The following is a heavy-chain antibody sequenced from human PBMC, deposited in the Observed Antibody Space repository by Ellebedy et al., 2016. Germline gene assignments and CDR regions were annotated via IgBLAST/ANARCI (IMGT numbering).Heavy chain of an antibody. J-gene: IGHJ3*02. CDR1: GFTFTDYG. CDR2: VSSSNNGGDT. Sequence: GGSLRLSXAASGFTFTDYGMTWVRQAPGKGLEWVSYVSSSNNGGDTYYADSVKGRFTISRDNAKKSVYLQMNTLRDEDTAVYYCAREVGDSSAFDIWGQGTMVTVSS. D-gene: IGHD1-26*01. V-gene: IGHV3-48*02. CDR3: AREVGDSSAFDI.